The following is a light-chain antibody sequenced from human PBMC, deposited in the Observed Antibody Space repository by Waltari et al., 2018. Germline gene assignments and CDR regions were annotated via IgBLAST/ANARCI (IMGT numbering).Light chain of an antibody. CDR2: DAS. CDR3: QQRRTWPLT. CDR1: QSVSYY. J-gene: IGKJ4*01. Sequence: EIVLTQSPATLSLSPGERATLSCRASQSVSYYLAWDKQRPGQAPRLLIYDASSRATGIPARFSGSGSETDFTLTISSLEPEDFAVYYCQQRRTWPLTFGGGTKVEI. V-gene: IGKV3-11*01.